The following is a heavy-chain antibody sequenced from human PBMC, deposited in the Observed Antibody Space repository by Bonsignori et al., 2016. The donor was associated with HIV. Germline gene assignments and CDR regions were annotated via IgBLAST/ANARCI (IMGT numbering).Heavy chain of an antibody. D-gene: IGHD6-6*01. CDR1: GYSISSGYY. CDR3: ARPLYSSSSHGWGFDY. V-gene: IGHV4-38-2*01. CDR2: IYHSGST. Sequence: SETLSLTCAVSGYSISSGYYWGWIRQPPGKGLEWIGGIYHSGSTYYNPSLKSRVTISVDTSKNQFSLKLSSVTAADTAVYYCARPLYSSSSHGWGFDYWGQGTLVTVSS. J-gene: IGHJ4*02.